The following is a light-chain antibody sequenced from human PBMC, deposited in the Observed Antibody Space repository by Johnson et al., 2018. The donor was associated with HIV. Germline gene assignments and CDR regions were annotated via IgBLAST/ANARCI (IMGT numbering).Light chain of an antibody. V-gene: IGLV1-51*02. J-gene: IGLJ1*01. CDR3: GVWDASLSPHYV. CDR1: SSNIENYF. CDR2: EDY. Sequence: QSVLTQPPSVSAAPGQRVNISCSGHSSNIENYFVSWYQQLPGAAPRLLIYEDYKRPSGIPDRFSGSKSGASATLGITGLQTGDEADYYCGVWDASLSPHYVFGTGTTITVL.